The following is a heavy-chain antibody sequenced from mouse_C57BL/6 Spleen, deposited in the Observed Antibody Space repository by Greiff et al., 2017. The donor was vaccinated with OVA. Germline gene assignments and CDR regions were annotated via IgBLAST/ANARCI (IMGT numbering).Heavy chain of an antibody. D-gene: IGHD2-3*01. CDR1: GFNIKDDY. CDR2: IDPENGDT. Sequence: VQLQQSGAELVRPGASVKLSCTASGFNIKDDYMHWVKQRPEQGLEWIGWIDPENGDTEYASKFQGKATITADTSSNTAYLQLSSLTSEDTAVYYCTRGYDGYYAGFAYWGQGTLVTVSA. V-gene: IGHV14-4*01. J-gene: IGHJ3*01. CDR3: TRGYDGYYAGFAY.